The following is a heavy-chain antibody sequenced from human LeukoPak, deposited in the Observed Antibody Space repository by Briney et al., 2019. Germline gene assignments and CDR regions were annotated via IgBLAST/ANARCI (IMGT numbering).Heavy chain of an antibody. CDR2: ISYDGRNK. CDR3: ARTGIVAPVQYYFDY. V-gene: IGHV3-30*04. J-gene: IGHJ4*02. D-gene: IGHD5-12*01. Sequence: PGGSLRLSCAASGFTFSSYAMHWVRQAPGKGLERVAVISYDGRNKYYADSVKGRFTISRDNSKNTLYLQMNSLRAEDTAVYYCARTGIVAPVQYYFDYWGQGTLVTVSS. CDR1: GFTFSSYA.